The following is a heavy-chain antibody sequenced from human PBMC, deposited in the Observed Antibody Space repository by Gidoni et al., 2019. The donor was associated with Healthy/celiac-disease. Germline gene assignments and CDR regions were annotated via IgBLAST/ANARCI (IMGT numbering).Heavy chain of an antibody. CDR1: GYTFPSHY. D-gene: IGHD3-22*01. CDR2: INPSGGST. CDR3: ARAYYDSSGYSNYFDY. Sequence: QLQLVQSGAEVKKPGASVKVSCKASGYTFPSHYMHWVRQAPGQGLEWMGIINPSGGSTSYAQKFQGRVTMTRDTSTSTVYMELSSLRSEDTAVYYCARAYYDSSGYSNYFDYWGQGTLVTVSS. V-gene: IGHV1-46*03. J-gene: IGHJ4*02.